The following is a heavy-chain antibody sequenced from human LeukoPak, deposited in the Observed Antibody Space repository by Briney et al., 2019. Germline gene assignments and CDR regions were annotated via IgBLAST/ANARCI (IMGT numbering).Heavy chain of an antibody. CDR1: GFMFSSNW. CDR2: IKEDGTET. Sequence: AGGSLRLSCAASGFMFSSNWMSWVRLAPGKGLEWVANIKEDGTETYYVDSVKGRFTISRDNANNSLYLQMNSLRVEDTAVYYCAKEGRSLQTYWGQGTLVTVSS. CDR3: AKEGRSLQTY. D-gene: IGHD5-24*01. V-gene: IGHV3-7*03. J-gene: IGHJ4*02.